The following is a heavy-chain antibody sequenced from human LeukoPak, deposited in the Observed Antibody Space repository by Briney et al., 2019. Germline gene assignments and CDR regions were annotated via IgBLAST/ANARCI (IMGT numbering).Heavy chain of an antibody. Sequence: GDSVKVSCKASGYTFTSYGISWVRQAPGQGLEWMGWISAYNGNTNYAQKLQGRVTMTTDTSTSTAYMELRSLRSDDTAVYYCARDGRIAAAGTGSDYWGQGTLVTVSS. D-gene: IGHD6-13*01. CDR1: GYTFTSYG. J-gene: IGHJ4*02. CDR3: ARDGRIAAAGTGSDY. CDR2: ISAYNGNT. V-gene: IGHV1-18*01.